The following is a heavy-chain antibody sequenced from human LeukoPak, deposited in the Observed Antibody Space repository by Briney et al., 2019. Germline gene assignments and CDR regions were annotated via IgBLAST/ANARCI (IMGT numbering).Heavy chain of an antibody. V-gene: IGHV3-30*02. J-gene: IGHJ6*02. D-gene: IGHD5-18*01. CDR3: AKSMVSLYGMDV. Sequence: SGGSLRLSCAASGFTFSTYAMSWVRQAPGKGLEWVAFIRYDGSNKYYADSVKGRFTISRDNSKNTLYLQMNSLRAEDTAVYYCAKSMVSLYGMDVWGQGTTVTVSS. CDR2: IRYDGSNK. CDR1: GFTFSTYA.